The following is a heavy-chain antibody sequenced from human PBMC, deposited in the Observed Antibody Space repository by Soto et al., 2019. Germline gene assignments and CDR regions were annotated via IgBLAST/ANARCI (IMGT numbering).Heavy chain of an antibody. V-gene: IGHV3-23*01. CDR2: ISGSGGST. D-gene: IGHD3-3*01. J-gene: IGHJ5*02. CDR3: AKIQPAYYDFWSGYSPNWFDP. Sequence: SLRLSCAASGFTFSSYAMSWVRQAPGKGLEWVSAISGSGGSTYYADSVKGRFTISRDNSKNTLYLQMNSLRAEDTAVYYCAKIQPAYYDFWSGYSPNWFDPWGQGTLVTVSS. CDR1: GFTFSSYA.